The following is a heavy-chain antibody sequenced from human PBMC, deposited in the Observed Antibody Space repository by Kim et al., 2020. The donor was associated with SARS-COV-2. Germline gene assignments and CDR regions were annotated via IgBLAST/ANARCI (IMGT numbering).Heavy chain of an antibody. J-gene: IGHJ4*02. V-gene: IGHV4-31*03. Sequence: SETLSLTCTVSGGSISSGGYYWSWIRQHPGKGLEWIGYIYYSGSTYYNPSLKSRVTISVDTSKNQFSLKLSSVTAADTAVYYCARDGDYYGSGSYYNVGYFDYWGQGTLVTVSS. D-gene: IGHD3-10*01. CDR2: IYYSGST. CDR3: ARDGDYYGSGSYYNVGYFDY. CDR1: GGSISSGGYY.